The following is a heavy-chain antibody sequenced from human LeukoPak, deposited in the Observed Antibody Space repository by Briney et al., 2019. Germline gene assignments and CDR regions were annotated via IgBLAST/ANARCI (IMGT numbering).Heavy chain of an antibody. J-gene: IGHJ4*02. Sequence: SETLSLTCAVYGGSFSGYYWSWIRQHPGKGLEWIGYIYYSGSTYYNPSLKSRVTISVDTSKNQFSLKLSSVTAADTAVYYCARYNSLARFDYWGQGTLVTVSS. D-gene: IGHD1-1*01. CDR1: GGSFSGYY. V-gene: IGHV4-31*11. CDR3: ARYNSLARFDY. CDR2: IYYSGST.